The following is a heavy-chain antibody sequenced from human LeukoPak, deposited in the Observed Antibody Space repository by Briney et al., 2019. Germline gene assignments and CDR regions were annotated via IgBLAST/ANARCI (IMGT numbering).Heavy chain of an antibody. CDR1: GFTFSNYA. Sequence: GGSLRLSCAASGFTFSNYAMSWVRQAPEKGLEWVSAISGSGYSTYYADSVKGRFTISRDNSKNTLFLQMNSLRAEDTAVYYCAQRGLRLAPDFDLWGQGTLVTVSS. V-gene: IGHV3-23*01. D-gene: IGHD5/OR15-5a*01. J-gene: IGHJ5*02. CDR2: ISGSGYST. CDR3: AQRGLRLAPDFDL.